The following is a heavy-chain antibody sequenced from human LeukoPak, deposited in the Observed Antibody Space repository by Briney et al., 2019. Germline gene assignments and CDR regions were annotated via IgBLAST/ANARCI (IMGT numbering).Heavy chain of an antibody. CDR3: ARAVGTTVVTPWGDAFDI. CDR2: IYTSGST. J-gene: IGHJ3*02. Sequence: PSETLSLTCTVSGGSISSGSYYWSWIRQPAGKGLEWIGRIYTSGSTNYNPSLKSRVTISVDTSKNQFSLKLSSVTAADTAVYYCARAVGTTVVTPWGDAFDIWGQGTMVTVSS. D-gene: IGHD4-23*01. CDR1: GGSISSGSYY. V-gene: IGHV4-61*02.